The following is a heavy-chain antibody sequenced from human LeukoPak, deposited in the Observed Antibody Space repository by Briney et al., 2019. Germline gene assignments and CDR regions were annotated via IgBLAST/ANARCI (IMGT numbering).Heavy chain of an antibody. CDR3: WRAVWLGESN. Sequence: ASVKVSCKASGYTFNGYYMHWLRQAPGRGLAWMGWINPNNGGTNYAQQFQDRGTMISSTSISTAHMELSRRRSDDTARLYCWRAVWLGESNWGQGNLVTVSS. CDR1: GYTFNGYY. CDR2: INPNNGGT. J-gene: IGHJ4*02. D-gene: IGHD3-10*01. V-gene: IGHV1-2*02.